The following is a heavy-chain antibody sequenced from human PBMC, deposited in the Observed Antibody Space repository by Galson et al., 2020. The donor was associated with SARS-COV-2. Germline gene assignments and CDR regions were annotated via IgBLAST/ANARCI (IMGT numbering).Heavy chain of an antibody. CDR1: GYSISSAYY. V-gene: IGHV4-38-2*01. J-gene: IGHJ4*02. CDR2: IFHTGNS. Sequence: SETLSLTCAVSGYSISSAYYWGWIRQPPGKGLEWIGNIFHTGNSYFNPSLKNRVTISVDTSKNQFSLKLNSVTAADTAVYYCARWTEHFDYWGQGTLVTVSP. CDR3: ARWTEHFDY.